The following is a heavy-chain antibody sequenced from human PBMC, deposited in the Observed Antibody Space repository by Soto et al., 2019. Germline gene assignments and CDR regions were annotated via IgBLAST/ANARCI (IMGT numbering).Heavy chain of an antibody. CDR2: IIPIFGTA. CDR1: GGTFSSYA. Sequence: QVQLVKSGAEVKKPGSSVKVSCKASGGTFSSYAISWVRQAPGQGLEWMGGIIPIFGTANYAQKFQGRVTITADESTSPAYLALSSLRSEDTAVYYCAPHLGPPRQYYFDYWGQGTLVTVSS. CDR3: APHLGPPRQYYFDY. V-gene: IGHV1-69*12. J-gene: IGHJ4*02.